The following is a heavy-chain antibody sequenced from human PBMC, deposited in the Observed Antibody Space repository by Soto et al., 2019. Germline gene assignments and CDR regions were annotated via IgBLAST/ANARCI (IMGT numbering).Heavy chain of an antibody. Sequence: SETLSLTCAVYGGSFSGYYWSWIRQPPGKGLEWIGEINHSGSTNYNPSLKSRVTISEDTSKNQFSLKLLSVTTADTAVYFCAAGEASSRNLAPYYLDFWGQGTLVTVSS. V-gene: IGHV4-34*01. CDR3: AAGEASSRNLAPYYLDF. CDR1: GGSFSGYY. CDR2: INHSGST. D-gene: IGHD6-13*01. J-gene: IGHJ4*02.